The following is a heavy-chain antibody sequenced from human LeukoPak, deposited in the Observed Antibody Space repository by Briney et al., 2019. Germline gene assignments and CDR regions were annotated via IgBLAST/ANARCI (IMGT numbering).Heavy chain of an antibody. CDR1: GFTFSSYS. D-gene: IGHD2-2*01. Sequence: GGSLRLSCAASGFTFSSYSMNWVRQAPGKGLEWVSSISSSSSYIYYADSVKGRFTISRDNAKNSLYLQMNSLRAEDTAVYYRARDGRGCSSTSCYGSNYYYYYGMDVWGQGTTVTVSS. CDR3: ARDGRGCSSTSCYGSNYYYYYGMDV. J-gene: IGHJ6*02. CDR2: ISSSSSYI. V-gene: IGHV3-21*01.